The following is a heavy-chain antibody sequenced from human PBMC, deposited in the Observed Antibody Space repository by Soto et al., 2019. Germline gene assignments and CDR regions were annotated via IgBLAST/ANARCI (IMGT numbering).Heavy chain of an antibody. CDR1: GFTLSSYS. Sequence: GGSLRLSCAASGFTLSSYSMNWVRQAPGKGLEWVSSISSSSSYIYYADSVKGRFTISRDNAKNSLYLQMNSLRAEDTAVYYCARLPDCSGGSCYSEGIYYWGQGTLVTVSS. V-gene: IGHV3-21*01. D-gene: IGHD2-15*01. CDR3: ARLPDCSGGSCYSEGIYY. J-gene: IGHJ4*02. CDR2: ISSSSSYI.